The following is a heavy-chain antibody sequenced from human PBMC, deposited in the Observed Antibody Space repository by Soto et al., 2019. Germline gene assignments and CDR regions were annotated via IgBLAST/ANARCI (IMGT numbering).Heavy chain of an antibody. CDR1: GAPFSGYY. Sequence: SETLSLTCAVYGAPFSGYYWTWIRQPPGKGLEWIGEINHTGSTKYNPSLKSRVTISLDTSKNQFSLSLRSVAAADTAVYYCARGREIFGAVTPFEYWGQGTQVTVSS. V-gene: IGHV4-34*01. CDR3: ARGREIFGAVTPFEY. D-gene: IGHD3-3*01. CDR2: INHTGST. J-gene: IGHJ4*02.